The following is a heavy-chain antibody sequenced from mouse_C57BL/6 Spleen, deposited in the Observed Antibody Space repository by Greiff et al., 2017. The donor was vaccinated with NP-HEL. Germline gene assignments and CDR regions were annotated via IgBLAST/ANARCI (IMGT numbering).Heavy chain of an antibody. CDR1: GFSLTSYG. CDR2: IWSGGST. V-gene: IGHV2-2*01. J-gene: IGHJ1*03. CDR3: ARKNLYWYFDV. Sequence: VQRVESGPGLVQPSQSLSITCTVSGFSLTSYGVHWVRQSPGKGLEWLGVIWSGGSTDYNAAFISRLSISKDNSKSQVFVKMNSLQADDTAIYYCARKNLYWYFDVWGTGTTVTVSS.